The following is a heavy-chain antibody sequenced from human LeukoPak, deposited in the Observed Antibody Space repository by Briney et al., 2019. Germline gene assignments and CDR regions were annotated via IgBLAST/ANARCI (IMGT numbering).Heavy chain of an antibody. CDR1: GFTFSSYW. D-gene: IGHD3-22*01. J-gene: IGHJ4*02. V-gene: IGHV3-74*01. CDR2: INSDGSST. CDR3: AKDLHDSSGYYYR. Sequence: GGSLRLSCAASGFTFSSYWMHWVRQAPGKGLVWVSRINSDGSSTSYADSVKGRFTISRDNSKNTLYLQMNSLRAEDTAVYYCAKDLHDSSGYYYRWGQGTLVTVSS.